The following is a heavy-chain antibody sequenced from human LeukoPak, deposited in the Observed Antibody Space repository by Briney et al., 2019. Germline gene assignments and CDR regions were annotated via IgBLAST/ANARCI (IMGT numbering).Heavy chain of an antibody. CDR3: ARDDRLSLDAFDI. Sequence: ASVKVSCKASGYTFTSYDINWVRQATGQGLEWMGWMNPNSGNTGYAQKFQGRVTITRNTSISTAYMELSSLRSEDTAVYYCARDDRLSLDAFDIWGQGTMVTVSS. CDR1: GYTFTSYD. J-gene: IGHJ3*02. D-gene: IGHD3-16*01. CDR2: MNPNSGNT. V-gene: IGHV1-8*03.